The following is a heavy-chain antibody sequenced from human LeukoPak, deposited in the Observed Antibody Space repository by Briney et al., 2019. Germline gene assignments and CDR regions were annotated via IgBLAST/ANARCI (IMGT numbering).Heavy chain of an antibody. CDR2: ISAYTGNT. V-gene: IGHV1-18*01. D-gene: IGHD2-21*02. Sequence: ASVKVSCKASGYSFTSYGITWVRRAPGQGLEWMGWISAYTGNTNYAQKFQGRVTTTTDTSTSTAYMELRSLRSDDTAVYYCARDRVVVTAGPYFDYWGQGTLVTVSS. CDR3: ARDRVVVTAGPYFDY. J-gene: IGHJ4*02. CDR1: GYSFTSYG.